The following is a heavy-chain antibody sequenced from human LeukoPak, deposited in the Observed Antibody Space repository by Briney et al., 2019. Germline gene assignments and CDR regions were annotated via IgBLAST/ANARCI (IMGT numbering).Heavy chain of an antibody. CDR1: GFTFSGSA. V-gene: IGHV3-73*01. CDR3: TRLVTMVRGPTSYYYYYYMDV. J-gene: IGHJ6*03. D-gene: IGHD3-10*01. CDR2: IRSKANSYAT. Sequence: GGSLRLSSTASGFTFSGSAMHWVRQASGKGLEWVGRIRSKANSYATAYAASVKGRFTISRDDSKNTAYLQMNSLKTEDTAVYYCTRLVTMVRGPTSYYYYYYMDVWGKGTTVTVSS.